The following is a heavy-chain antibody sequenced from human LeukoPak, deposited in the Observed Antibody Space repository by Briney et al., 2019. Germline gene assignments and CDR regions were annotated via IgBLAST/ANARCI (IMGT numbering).Heavy chain of an antibody. Sequence: ASVKVSCKASGYTFTSYGISWVRQAPGQGLEWMGWISAYNGNTNYAQKLQGRVTMTTDTSTSTAYMELRSLRSDDTAVYYCARGGYSGYEWPTIDYWGQGTLVTVSS. CDR1: GYTFTSYG. J-gene: IGHJ4*02. D-gene: IGHD5-12*01. V-gene: IGHV1-18*01. CDR3: ARGGYSGYEWPTIDY. CDR2: ISAYNGNT.